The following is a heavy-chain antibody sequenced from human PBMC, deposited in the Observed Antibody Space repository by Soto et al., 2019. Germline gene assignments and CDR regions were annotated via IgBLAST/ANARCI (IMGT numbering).Heavy chain of an antibody. Sequence: ASVQVSCKASGYTFTSYGISWVRQAPGQGLEWMGWISDYNDNTNYAQKLQGRVTMTTDTSTSTAYMELRSLRSDDTAVYYCAVRLIPAAQSYTAAFDIWGQGTMVTVSS. J-gene: IGHJ3*02. D-gene: IGHD2-2*02. CDR1: GYTFTSYG. V-gene: IGHV1-18*01. CDR2: ISDYNDNT. CDR3: AVRLIPAAQSYTAAFDI.